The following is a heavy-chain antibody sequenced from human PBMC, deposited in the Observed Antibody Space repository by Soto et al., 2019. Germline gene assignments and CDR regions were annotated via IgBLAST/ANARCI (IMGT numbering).Heavy chain of an antibody. J-gene: IGHJ4*02. V-gene: IGHV1-2*04. CDR3: ARGPYYYDSSGSSGDFDY. Sequence: GASVKVSCKTSGYTFTGYYMHWVRQAPGQGLEWMGWINPNSGGTNYAQKFQGWVTMPRDTSISTAYMELSRLGSDDTAVYYCARGPYYYDSSGSSGDFDYWGQGTLVTVSS. D-gene: IGHD3-22*01. CDR2: INPNSGGT. CDR1: GYTFTGYY.